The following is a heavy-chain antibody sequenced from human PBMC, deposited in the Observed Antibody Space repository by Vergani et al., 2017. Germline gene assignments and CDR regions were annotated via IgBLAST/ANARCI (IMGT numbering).Heavy chain of an antibody. D-gene: IGHD4-23*01. CDR2: IIPILGIA. CDR1: GGTFSSYT. CDR3: ARTLRSVAPTVVDDAFDI. Sequence: QVQLVQSGAEVKKPGSSVKVSCKASGGTFSSYTISWVRQAPGQGLEWMGRIIPILGIANYAQKFQGRVTITADKSTSTAYMELSSLRSEDTAVYYCARTLRSVAPTVVDDAFDIWGQGTMVTVSS. V-gene: IGHV1-69*02. J-gene: IGHJ3*02.